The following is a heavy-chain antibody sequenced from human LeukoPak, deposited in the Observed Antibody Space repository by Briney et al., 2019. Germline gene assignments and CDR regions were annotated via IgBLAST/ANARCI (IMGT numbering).Heavy chain of an antibody. V-gene: IGHV3-23*01. Sequence: GGSLRLSCAASGFTFSSYAMSWVRQAPGKGVEWVSGISGRDDNTYYADSVKGRFTISRDDSKNTLYLQMNSLRAEDTAVYYCAKDQVGAILWFDNWGQGTLVTVSS. J-gene: IGHJ4*02. CDR3: AKDQVGAILWFDN. CDR2: ISGRDDNT. D-gene: IGHD1-26*01. CDR1: GFTFSSYA.